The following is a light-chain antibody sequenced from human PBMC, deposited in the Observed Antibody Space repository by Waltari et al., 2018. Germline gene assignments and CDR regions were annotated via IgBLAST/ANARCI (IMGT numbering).Light chain of an antibody. CDR3: QQYYSYPRT. V-gene: IGKV1-8*01. CDR2: AAS. Sequence: IRITQSPSSLSASTGDRVTITCRASQGISSYLAWYQQKPGKAPKLLIYAASTLQSGVPSRFSGSGSGTDFTLTISCLQSEDFATYYCQQYYSYPRTFGPGTKVDIK. CDR1: QGISSY. J-gene: IGKJ3*01.